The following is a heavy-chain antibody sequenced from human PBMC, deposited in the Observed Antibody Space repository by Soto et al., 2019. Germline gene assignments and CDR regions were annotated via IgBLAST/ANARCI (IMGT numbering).Heavy chain of an antibody. CDR2: IYYSGST. J-gene: IGHJ6*02. V-gene: IGHV4-39*01. Sequence: SETLSLTCTVSGGSISSSSYYWGWIRQPPGKGLDWIGSIYYSGSTYYNPSLKSRVTISVDTSKNQFSLKLSSVTAADTAVYYCARLRLDFTHYYGSGSHGMDVWGQGTTVTVSS. D-gene: IGHD3-10*01. CDR1: GGSISSSSYY. CDR3: ARLRLDFTHYYGSGSHGMDV.